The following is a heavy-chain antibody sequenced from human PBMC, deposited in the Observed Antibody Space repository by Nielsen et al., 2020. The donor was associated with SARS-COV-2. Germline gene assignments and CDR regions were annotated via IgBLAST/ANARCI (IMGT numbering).Heavy chain of an antibody. CDR3: ARWDYYGPPDLVDY. CDR2: IWYDGSNK. J-gene: IGHJ4*02. D-gene: IGHD3-10*01. V-gene: IGHV3-33*01. CDR1: GFTFSSYG. Sequence: GESLKISCAASGFTFSSYGMHWVRQAPGKGLEWVAVIWYDGSNKYYADSVKGRFTISRDNSKNTLYLQMNSLRAEDTAVYYCARWDYYGPPDLVDYWGQGTLVTVSS.